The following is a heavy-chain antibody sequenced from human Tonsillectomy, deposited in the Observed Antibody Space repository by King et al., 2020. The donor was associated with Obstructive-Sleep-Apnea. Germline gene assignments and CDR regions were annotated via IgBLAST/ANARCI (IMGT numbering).Heavy chain of an antibody. J-gene: IGHJ4*02. CDR3: AKGGGQYARYFEY. CDR2: ISYDETYK. D-gene: IGHD2-2*01. V-gene: IGHV3-30*18. Sequence: VKLVESGGGVVQPGGSLRLSCAASGFTFRSFGMHWVRQAPGKGLEWVAVISYDETYKFYGDSVRGRFTISRDNSKNMLFLEMHSLRREDTAVYYCAKGGGQYARYFEYWGQGALVTVSS. CDR1: GFTFRSFG.